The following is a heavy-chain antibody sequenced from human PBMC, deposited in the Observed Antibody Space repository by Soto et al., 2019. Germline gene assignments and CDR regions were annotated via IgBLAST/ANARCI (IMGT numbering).Heavy chain of an antibody. J-gene: IGHJ6*02. Sequence: GGSLRLSCAASGFTFSSYAMHWVRQAPGKWLEWVAVISYDGSNKYYADSVKGRFTISRDNSKNTLYLQMNSLRAEDTAVYYCARDPTDTINYYYYGMDVWGQGXTVTVYS. V-gene: IGHV3-30-3*01. CDR1: GFTFSSYA. D-gene: IGHD3-3*01. CDR3: ARDPTDTINYYYYGMDV. CDR2: ISYDGSNK.